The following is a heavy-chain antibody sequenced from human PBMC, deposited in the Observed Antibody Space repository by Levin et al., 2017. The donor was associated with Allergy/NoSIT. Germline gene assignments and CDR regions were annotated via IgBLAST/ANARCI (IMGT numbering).Heavy chain of an antibody. J-gene: IGHJ3*02. CDR1: GYSFPSFG. Sequence: ASVKVSCQASGYSFPSFGISWVRPAPGHGLEWMGLISPYNGDTNYAQKLQGRVTMTPDTSTSTAYMELRSLRSDDTAVYYCARELADTGADTCDIWGQGTMVTVSS. CDR3: ARELADTGADTCDI. CDR2: ISPYNGDT. V-gene: IGHV1-18*01. D-gene: IGHD2-8*02.